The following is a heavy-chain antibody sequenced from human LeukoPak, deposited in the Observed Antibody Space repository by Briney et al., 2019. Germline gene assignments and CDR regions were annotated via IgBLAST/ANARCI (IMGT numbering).Heavy chain of an antibody. CDR2: ISYDGSSK. D-gene: IGHD5-24*01. J-gene: IGHJ4*02. V-gene: IGHV3-30-3*01. CDR3: VKDQMTTSPGY. CDR1: GFTFSSYA. Sequence: PGGSLRLSCAASGFTFSSYAMHWVRQAPGKGLEWVAVISYDGSSKYYADSVKGRFTISRDNSENTLYLQMNSLRAEDTALYYCVKDQMTTSPGYWGQGTLVTVSS.